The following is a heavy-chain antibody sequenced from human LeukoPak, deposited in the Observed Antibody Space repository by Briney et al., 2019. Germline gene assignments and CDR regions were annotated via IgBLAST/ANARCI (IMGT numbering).Heavy chain of an antibody. CDR1: GGSISSYF. V-gene: IGHV4-59*08. CDR3: ARLRGYYYDY. D-gene: IGHD5-12*01. CDR2: IYYSGST. J-gene: IGHJ4*02. Sequence: SETLSLTCTVSGGSISSYFWSWIRQPPGKGLEWIGNIYYSGSTNYNPSLKSRVTISVDTSKNQFSLKLSSVTAADTAVYYCARLRGYYYDYWGQGTQVTVSS.